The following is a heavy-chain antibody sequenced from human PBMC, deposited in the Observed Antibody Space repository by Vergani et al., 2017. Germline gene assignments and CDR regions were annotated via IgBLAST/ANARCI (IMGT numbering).Heavy chain of an antibody. CDR3: TRTESFILRYFHWAL. V-gene: IGHV4-39*01. J-gene: IGHJ4*02. CDR2: IYLSGGA. CDR1: GGSITSSSYY. D-gene: IGHD3-9*01. Sequence: QVRLQESGPGLVKPSETLSLTCTVSGGSITSSSYYWGWIRQPPGKGLEWIGNIYLSGGAYYHPSLKGRVTISVDTSKNQFSLEVTSVTAADTAIYFCTRTESFILRYFHWALWGQGTLVTVSS.